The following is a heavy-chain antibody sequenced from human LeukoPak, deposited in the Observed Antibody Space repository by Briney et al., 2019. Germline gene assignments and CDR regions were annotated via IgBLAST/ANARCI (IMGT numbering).Heavy chain of an antibody. CDR1: GFTFSDYW. V-gene: IGHV3-74*03. J-gene: IGHJ5*02. CDR2: INSVGSST. CDR3: AKDSPYCSGGSCYLWFDP. Sequence: SGGSLRLSCAASGFTFSDYWMHWVRQAPGKGLVWVSRINSVGSSTTYADSVKGRLTISRDNAKNTLYLQMNSLRAEDTAVYYCAKDSPYCSGGSCYLWFDPWGQGTLVTVSS. D-gene: IGHD2-15*01.